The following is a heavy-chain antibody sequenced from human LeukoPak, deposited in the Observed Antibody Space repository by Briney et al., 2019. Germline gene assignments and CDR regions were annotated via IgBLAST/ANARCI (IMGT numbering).Heavy chain of an antibody. V-gene: IGHV3-7*03. Sequence: GGSLRLSCAASGFTFSNYWLSWVRQAPGKGLEWVANIKQDGSEKYFVDSVKGRFTISRDNAKNSLYLQMNSLRAEDTAVYYCAGDSGYRDYWGQGTLVTVFS. CDR2: IKQDGSEK. J-gene: IGHJ4*02. CDR1: GFTFSNYW. D-gene: IGHD3-9*01. CDR3: AGDSGYRDY.